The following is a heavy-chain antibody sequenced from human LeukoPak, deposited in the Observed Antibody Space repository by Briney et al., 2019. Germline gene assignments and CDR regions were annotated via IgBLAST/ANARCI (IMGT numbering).Heavy chain of an antibody. V-gene: IGHV3-30*04. CDR1: GFTFSSYA. CDR2: ISYDGSNK. D-gene: IGHD6-19*01. Sequence: PGRSLRLSCAASGFTFSSYAMHWVRQAPGKGLEWVAVISYDGSNKYYADSVKGRFTISRDNSKNTLYLQMNSLRAEDTAVYYCARDPGGGFKQWLALDYWGQGTLVTVSS. CDR3: ARDPGGGFKQWLALDY. J-gene: IGHJ4*02.